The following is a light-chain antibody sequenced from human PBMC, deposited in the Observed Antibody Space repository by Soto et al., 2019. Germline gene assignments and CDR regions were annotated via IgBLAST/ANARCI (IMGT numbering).Light chain of an antibody. V-gene: IGLV2-14*01. CDR3: CSFTNINTWV. CDR2: EVN. Sequence: QSALTQPASVSGSPGQSITISCTGSDSDIGSYNYVSWFQQHPGKVPKLIIYEVNDRPSGISNRFSGSKSGNTASLTISELQAEDEADYYCCSFTNINTWVFGGGTKLTVL. CDR1: DSDIGSYNY. J-gene: IGLJ3*02.